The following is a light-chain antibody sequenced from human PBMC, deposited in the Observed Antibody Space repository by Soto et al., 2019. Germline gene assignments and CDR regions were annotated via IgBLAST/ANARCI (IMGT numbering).Light chain of an antibody. CDR1: QGISSY. V-gene: IGKV1-9*01. CDR2: AAS. J-gene: IGKJ1*01. Sequence: IQLTQSPSSLSASVGDRVTITCRASQGISSYLAWYQQKPGKAPKLLIYAASTLQSGVPSRFSGSGSGTDFTLTISSLQPEDFATYSCQQLNSYRTFGQGAKVDIK. CDR3: QQLNSYRT.